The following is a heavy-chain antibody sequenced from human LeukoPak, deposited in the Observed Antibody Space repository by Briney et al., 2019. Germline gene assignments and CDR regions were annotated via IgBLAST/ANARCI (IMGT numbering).Heavy chain of an antibody. V-gene: IGHV1-2*02. D-gene: IGHD1-7*01. CDR1: GYTFTGYY. Sequence: ASVKVSCKASGYTFTGYYMHWVRQAPGQGPEWMGWINPNSGGTNYAQKFQGRVTMTRDTSISTAYMELSRLRSDDTAVYYCARGKGGTTYYYYMDVWGKGTTVTVSS. J-gene: IGHJ6*03. CDR2: INPNSGGT. CDR3: ARGKGGTTYYYYMDV.